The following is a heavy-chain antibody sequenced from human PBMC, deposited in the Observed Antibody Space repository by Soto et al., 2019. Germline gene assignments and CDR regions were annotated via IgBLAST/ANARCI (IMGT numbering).Heavy chain of an antibody. D-gene: IGHD1-26*01. CDR1: GGSISSGGYY. J-gene: IGHJ6*02. V-gene: IGHV4-31*03. Sequence: SETLSLTCTVSGGSISSGGYYWSWIRQHPGKGLEWIGYIYYSGSTYYNPSLKSRVTISIDTSKNQFSLKLSSVTAADTAVYYCARGEGDGYYWNYYYYGMDVWGQGTTVTVSS. CDR2: IYYSGST. CDR3: ARGEGDGYYWNYYYYGMDV.